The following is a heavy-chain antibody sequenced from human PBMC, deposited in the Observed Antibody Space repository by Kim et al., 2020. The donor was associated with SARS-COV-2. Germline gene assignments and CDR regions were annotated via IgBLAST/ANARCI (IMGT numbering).Heavy chain of an antibody. CDR2: INIDTGNP. V-gene: IGHV7-4-1*02. Sequence: ASVKVSCKASGYTFTNSALNWVRQAPGQGLEWMGWINIDTGNPTYAQGFTGRFVFSLDTSVSTTYLQISSLKTEDTAVYYCARSGKYITSPRDYWGQGTLVTVSS. CDR1: GYTFTNSA. J-gene: IGHJ4*02. D-gene: IGHD1-1*01. CDR3: ARSGKYITSPRDY.